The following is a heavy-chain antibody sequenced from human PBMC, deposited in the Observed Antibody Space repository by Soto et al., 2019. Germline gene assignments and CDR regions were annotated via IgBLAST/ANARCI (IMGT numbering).Heavy chain of an antibody. Sequence: VESLKISCKGSGYTFTNYWIGWVRQMPGKGLEWMGIIYPGDSDTKYNPSFQGQVTISADKSITTTYLQWSSLKASDTAIYYCAASIFYYGMDVWGQGTRSPSP. CDR1: GYTFTNYW. CDR2: IYPGDSDT. CDR3: AASIFYYGMDV. J-gene: IGHJ6*02. V-gene: IGHV5-51*01.